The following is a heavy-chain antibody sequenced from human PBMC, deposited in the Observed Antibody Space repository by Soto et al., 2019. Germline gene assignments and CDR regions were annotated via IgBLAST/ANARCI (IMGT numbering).Heavy chain of an antibody. Sequence: GASVKVSCKASGYTFTSYYMHWVRQAPGQGLEWMGIINPSGGSTSYAQKFQGRVTMTRDTSTSTVYMELSSLRSEDTAVYYCARALPYYYDSSGSSFDYWGQGTLVTVS. J-gene: IGHJ4*02. V-gene: IGHV1-46*01. CDR3: ARALPYYYDSSGSSFDY. CDR1: GYTFTSYY. CDR2: INPSGGST. D-gene: IGHD3-22*01.